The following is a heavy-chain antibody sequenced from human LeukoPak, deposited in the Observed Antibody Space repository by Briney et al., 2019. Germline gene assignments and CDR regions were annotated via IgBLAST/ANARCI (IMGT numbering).Heavy chain of an antibody. D-gene: IGHD5-24*01. CDR2: IIPIFGTA. V-gene: IGHV1-69*13. CDR1: GGTFSSYA. J-gene: IGHJ4*02. Sequence: SVKVSCKASGGTFSSYAISWVRQAPGQGLEWMGGIIPIFGTANYAQKFQGRVTITADESTSTAYMELSSLRSEDTAVYYCARDRREMATSAFVYWGQGTLVTVSS. CDR3: ARDRREMATSAFVY.